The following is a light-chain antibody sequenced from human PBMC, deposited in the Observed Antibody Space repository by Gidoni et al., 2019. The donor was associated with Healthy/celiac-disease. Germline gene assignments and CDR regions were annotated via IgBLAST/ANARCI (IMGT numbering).Light chain of an antibody. J-gene: IGKJ4*01. CDR2: DAS. CDR1: QSVISY. Sequence: EFVLTQSPDTLSLSPGERATLSCRASQSVISYLAWYQQKPGQAPRLLIYDASNRATGIPARCSGSGSGTDFTLTISSLEPEDFAVYYCQQRSNWPPLTFGGGTKVEIK. V-gene: IGKV3-11*01. CDR3: QQRSNWPPLT.